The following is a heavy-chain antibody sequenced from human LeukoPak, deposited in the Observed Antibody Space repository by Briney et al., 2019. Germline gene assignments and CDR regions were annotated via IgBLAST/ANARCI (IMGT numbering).Heavy chain of an antibody. CDR3: ARGAGSIKYDSSAYGD. J-gene: IGHJ4*02. CDR1: GGSISSYY. V-gene: IGHV4-59*01. CDR2: IYYSGST. Sequence: SETLALTCGVSGGSISSYYWSWMRQPPGKGLEWIGYIYYSGSTNYSPSLKSQVTISVDTSKNQVSLKLSPGTAADTAVYYCARGAGSIKYDSSAYGDWRQRTLVTVS. D-gene: IGHD3-22*01.